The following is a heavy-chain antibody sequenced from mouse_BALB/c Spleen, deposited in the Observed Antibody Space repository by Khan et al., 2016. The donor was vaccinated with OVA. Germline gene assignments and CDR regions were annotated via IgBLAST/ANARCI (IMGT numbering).Heavy chain of an antibody. CDR1: GFTFSSYA. V-gene: IGHV5-6-5*01. D-gene: IGHD2-14*01. CDR3: AREAYRYDEYYFDS. Sequence: EVELVESGGGSVKPGGSLKLSCAVSGFTFSSYAMSWVRQTPEKRLEWVASISSGGSTYYPDSVKGRFTISRDNARNIGYLQMSSLRSEDMAMYYCAREAYRYDEYYFDSWGQGTTRTVSS. J-gene: IGHJ2*01. CDR2: ISSGGST.